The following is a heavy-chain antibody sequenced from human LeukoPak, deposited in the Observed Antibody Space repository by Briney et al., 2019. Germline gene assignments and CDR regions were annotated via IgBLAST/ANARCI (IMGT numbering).Heavy chain of an antibody. CDR1: GFTFKSYG. D-gene: IGHD6-13*01. J-gene: IGHJ4*02. Sequence: GRSLRLSCVASGFTFKSYGMHWVRQAPGKGLVWVEIIWYDGSNKYYAEFVKGRFTTSRDNSKNTLYLQMNSLRADDTAVYYCARVSGYSGTWYVDYWGQGTLVTVSS. V-gene: IGHV3-33*01. CDR2: IWYDGSNK. CDR3: ARVSGYSGTWYVDY.